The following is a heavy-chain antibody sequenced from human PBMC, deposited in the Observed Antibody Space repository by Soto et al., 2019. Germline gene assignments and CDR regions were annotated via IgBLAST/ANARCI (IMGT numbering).Heavy chain of an antibody. Sequence: GGSLRLSCAASEFTFSNYAMSWVRKTPGKGLEWVSSITTSGGSTYYADSVKGRFTISRDNSQNTLSLQMNSLRDEDTAVYFCAKHLYGYYYAMDVWGQGTTVTVSS. V-gene: IGHV3-23*01. CDR3: AKHLYGYYYAMDV. D-gene: IGHD3-3*01. CDR2: ITTSGGST. J-gene: IGHJ6*02. CDR1: EFTFSNYA.